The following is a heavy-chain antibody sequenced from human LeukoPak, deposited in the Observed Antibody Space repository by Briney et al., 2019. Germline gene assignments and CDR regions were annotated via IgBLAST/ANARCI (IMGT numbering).Heavy chain of an antibody. CDR1: GYTFSSYE. CDR3: ARIRPVTTRLKGYYFDY. Sequence: GASVKVSCKTSGYTFSSYEINWVRQATGRGLEWVGWMNPKTGKTAYARNLQGRVTITRDTSISTAYMDLSGLRSEDTAVYYCARIRPVTTRLKGYYFDYWGQGTLVTVSS. D-gene: IGHD1-1*01. CDR2: MNPKTGKT. J-gene: IGHJ4*02. V-gene: IGHV1-8*01.